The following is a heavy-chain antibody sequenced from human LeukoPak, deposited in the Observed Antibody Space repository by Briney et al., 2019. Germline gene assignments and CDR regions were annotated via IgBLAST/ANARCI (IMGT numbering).Heavy chain of an antibody. CDR2: IIPIFGTT. J-gene: IGHJ6*03. CDR3: ARAPGEAAAGSPIYYYYYMDV. D-gene: IGHD6-13*01. CDR1: GSTFSSYA. Sequence: SVKVSCKASGSTFSSYAINWVRQAPGQGLEWMGGIIPIFGTTNYAQKFQDRVTITADESTNTAYMELRSLRSDDTAVYYCARAPGEAAAGSPIYYYYYMDVWGKGTTVTVSS. V-gene: IGHV1-69*13.